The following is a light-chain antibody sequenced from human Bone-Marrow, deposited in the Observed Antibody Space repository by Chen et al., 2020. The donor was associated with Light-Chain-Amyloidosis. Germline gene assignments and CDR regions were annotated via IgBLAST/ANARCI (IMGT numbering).Light chain of an antibody. CDR3: CSYAGRGKM. V-gene: IGLV2-23*01. J-gene: IGLJ3*02. CDR1: SSDVGTYNL. CDR2: EAK. Sequence: QSALTQPASVSGSPGLSIPISCTGSSSDVGTYNLVSWYQHHPGKAPKLIIYEAKKRPSGVSNRFSGSRSGYTASLTISGLQAEDEADYYCCSYAGRGKMFGGGTKLTVL.